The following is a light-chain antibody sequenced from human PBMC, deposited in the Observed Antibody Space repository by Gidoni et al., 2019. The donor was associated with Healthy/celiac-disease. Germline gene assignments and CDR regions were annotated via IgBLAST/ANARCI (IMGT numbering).Light chain of an antibody. CDR1: SSDVGCYNY. CDR3: CSYAGSYTFVV. Sequence: QSALTQPRSVSGSPGQSVTISCTGTSSDVGCYNYVSWYQQHPGKAPKLMIYDVSKRPSGVPDRFSGSKSGNTASLTISGLQAEDEADYYCCSYAGSYTFVVFGGWTKLTVL. J-gene: IGLJ2*01. CDR2: DVS. V-gene: IGLV2-11*01.